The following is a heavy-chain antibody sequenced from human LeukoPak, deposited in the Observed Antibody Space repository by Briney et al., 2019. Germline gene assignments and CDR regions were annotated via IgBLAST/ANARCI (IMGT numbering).Heavy chain of an antibody. CDR1: GYTFTGYY. D-gene: IGHD5-24*01. V-gene: IGHV1-2*02. CDR3: ASRGWLQFGEYFQH. Sequence: GASVNVSCKASGYTFTGYYMHWVRQAPGQGLEWMGWINPNSGGTNYAQKFQGRVTMTRDTSISTAYMELSRLRSDDTAVYYCASRGWLQFGEYFQHWGQGTLVTVSS. J-gene: IGHJ1*01. CDR2: INPNSGGT.